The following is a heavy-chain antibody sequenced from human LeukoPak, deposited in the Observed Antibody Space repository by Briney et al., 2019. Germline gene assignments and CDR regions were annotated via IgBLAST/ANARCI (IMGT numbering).Heavy chain of an antibody. J-gene: IGHJ4*02. CDR3: ARLQPVGRFPDY. V-gene: IGHV4-34*01. Sequence: SETLSLTCAVYVGSFSGYYWTWIRQPPGKGLEWIGEINHRGSTNYNPSLKSRVSMSVVTSKNQFSLKLSSVTAADTAVYYCARLQPVGRFPDYWGQGTLVTVSS. CDR1: VGSFSGYY. CDR2: INHRGST. D-gene: IGHD3-3*01.